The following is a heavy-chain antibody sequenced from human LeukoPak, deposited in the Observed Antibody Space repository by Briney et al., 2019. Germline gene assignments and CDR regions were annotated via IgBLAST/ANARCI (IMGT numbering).Heavy chain of an antibody. CDR3: ARVKRAYYDSSGYHSDYFDY. Sequence: SETLSLTCTVSGGSISSSSYYWGWIRQPPGKGLEWIGSIYYSGSTYYNPSLKSRVTISVDTSKNQFSLKLSSVTAADTAVYYCARVKRAYYDSSGYHSDYFDYWGQGTLVTVSS. V-gene: IGHV4-39*07. D-gene: IGHD3-22*01. J-gene: IGHJ4*02. CDR1: GGSISSSSYY. CDR2: IYYSGST.